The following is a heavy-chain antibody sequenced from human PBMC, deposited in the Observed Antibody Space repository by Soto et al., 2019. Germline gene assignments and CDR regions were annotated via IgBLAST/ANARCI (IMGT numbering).Heavy chain of an antibody. Sequence: GGSLRLSCAASGFTFSSYSMNWVRKAPGKGLEWVSYISSSSSTIYYADSVKGRFTISRDNAKNSLYLQMNSLRDEDTAVYYCARESSSYNWFDLWGQGTLVTVSS. CDR3: ARESSSYNWFDL. J-gene: IGHJ5*02. V-gene: IGHV3-48*02. D-gene: IGHD6-13*01. CDR2: ISSSSSTI. CDR1: GFTFSSYS.